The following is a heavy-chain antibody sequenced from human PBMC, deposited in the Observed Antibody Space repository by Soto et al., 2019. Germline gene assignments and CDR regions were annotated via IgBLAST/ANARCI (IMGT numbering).Heavy chain of an antibody. CDR1: GYTFTSYD. J-gene: IGHJ6*02. Sequence: GASVKVSCKASGYTFTSYDINWVRQATGQGLEWMGWMNPNSGNTGYAQKFQGRVTMTRNTSISTAYMELSSLRSEGTAVYYCARHKPQYYYDCSGYYYVGDYYYYGMDVWGQGTTVTVSS. V-gene: IGHV1-8*01. CDR2: MNPNSGNT. D-gene: IGHD3-22*01. CDR3: ARHKPQYYYDCSGYYYVGDYYYYGMDV.